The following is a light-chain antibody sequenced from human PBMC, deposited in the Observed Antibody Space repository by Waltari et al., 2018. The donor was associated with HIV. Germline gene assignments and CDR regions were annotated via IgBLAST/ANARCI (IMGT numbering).Light chain of an antibody. J-gene: IGLJ3*02. CDR3: QVWDSSTGV. CDR2: RDC. CDR1: NIGSKN. V-gene: IGLV3-9*01. Sequence: SYELTQPLSVSVALGQTARITCGGNNIGSKNVHWYQQKPGQAPVLVIYRDCNRPSGIPERFSGSNSGNTATLTISRAQAGDEADYYCQVWDSSTGVFGGGTKLTVL.